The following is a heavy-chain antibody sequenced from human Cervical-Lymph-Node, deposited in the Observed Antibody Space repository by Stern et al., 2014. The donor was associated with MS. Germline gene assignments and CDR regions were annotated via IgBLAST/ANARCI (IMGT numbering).Heavy chain of an antibody. CDR2: IYSDGRT. J-gene: IGHJ3*02. CDR1: GFTVTNNY. V-gene: IGHV3-53*01. Sequence: EVQLVESGGGLIQPGGSLRLSCAASGFTVTNNYMSWVRQAPGRGLEWVSVIYSDGRTNYADSVKGRFTISRDTSKNTVFLQMNRLRAEDTAVYYCARGGGDWNAFAIWGQGTTITVSS. D-gene: IGHD2-21*02. CDR3: ARGGGDWNAFAI.